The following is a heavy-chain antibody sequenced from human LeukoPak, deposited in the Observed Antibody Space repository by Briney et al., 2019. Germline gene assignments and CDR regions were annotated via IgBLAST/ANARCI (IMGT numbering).Heavy chain of an antibody. Sequence: SVKVSCKASGGTFSSYAISWARQAPGQGLEWMGGIIPIFGTANYAQKFQGRVTITAEESTSTAYMELSSLRSEDTAVYYCARDQEPFSGSYDPSYYYYGMDVWGQGTTVPVSS. J-gene: IGHJ6*02. CDR3: ARDQEPFSGSYDPSYYYYGMDV. V-gene: IGHV1-69*01. D-gene: IGHD1-26*01. CDR1: GGTFSSYA. CDR2: IIPIFGTA.